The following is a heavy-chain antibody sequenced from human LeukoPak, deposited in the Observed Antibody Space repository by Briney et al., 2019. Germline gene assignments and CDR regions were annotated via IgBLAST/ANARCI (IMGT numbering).Heavy chain of an antibody. J-gene: IGHJ4*02. CDR1: GGSISSSSYY. V-gene: IGHV4-39*01. Sequence: PSETLSLTCTVSGGSISSSSYYGGWIRQPPGKGLEWIGSIYYSGSTYYNPSLKSRVTISVDTSKNQFSLKLSSVTAADTAVYYCARHGSRYSDWLFRGVDYWGQGTLVTVSS. D-gene: IGHD3-9*01. CDR3: ARHGSRYSDWLFRGVDY. CDR2: IYYSGST.